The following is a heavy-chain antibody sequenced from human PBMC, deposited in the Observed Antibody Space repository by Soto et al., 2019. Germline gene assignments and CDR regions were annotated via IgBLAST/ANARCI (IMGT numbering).Heavy chain of an antibody. D-gene: IGHD1-26*01. CDR2: ISGSDGKT. J-gene: IGHJ4*02. Sequence: EVQLLESGGGLVRPGGSLRLSCTASGFSFSSYALSWVRQAPGKGLEWVSTISGSDGKTYYADSVKGRFSLSRDTSKTTLYLEMTSLRVEDTAMYYCARWSFLDYWGQGTRVTVS. V-gene: IGHV3-23*01. CDR3: ARWSFLDY. CDR1: GFSFSSYA.